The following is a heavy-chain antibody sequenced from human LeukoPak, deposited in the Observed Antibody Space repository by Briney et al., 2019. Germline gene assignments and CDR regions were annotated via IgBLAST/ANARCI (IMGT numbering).Heavy chain of an antibody. V-gene: IGHV1-46*01. CDR3: TRDSSRGWFSVDH. Sequence: ASVKVSFKTSAYPFTTYYMHWVRQAPGQGLEWMGVINPSDGSTSYAQKFRGRITMTRDTSTSTLYMDLSSLIFEDTAVYFCTRDSSRGWFSVDHWGQGTLVTVSS. D-gene: IGHD6-19*01. CDR1: AYPFTTYY. J-gene: IGHJ4*02. CDR2: INPSDGST.